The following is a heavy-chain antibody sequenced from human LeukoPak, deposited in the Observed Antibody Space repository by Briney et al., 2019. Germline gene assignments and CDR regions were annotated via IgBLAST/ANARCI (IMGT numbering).Heavy chain of an antibody. CDR1: GFTFSSYG. CDR2: IWYDGSNK. V-gene: IGHV3-33*06. J-gene: IGHJ6*04. Sequence: PGRSLRLSCAASGFTFSSYGMHWVRQAPGKGLEWVAVIWYDGSNKYYADSVKGRFTISRDNSKNTLYLQMNSLRAEDTAVYYCAKDPTGYYDFWSGYFPAGMDVWGKGTTVTVAS. CDR3: AKDPTGYYDFWSGYFPAGMDV. D-gene: IGHD3-3*01.